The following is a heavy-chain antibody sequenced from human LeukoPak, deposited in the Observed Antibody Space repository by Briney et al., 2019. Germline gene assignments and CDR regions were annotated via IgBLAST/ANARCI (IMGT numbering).Heavy chain of an antibody. CDR1: GGSISTYY. CDR2: IYYSGST. D-gene: IGHD3-22*01. CDR3: AGGSGYLFS. Sequence: SETLSLTCTVSGGSISTYYWSWIRQRPGKGLEWIGYIYYSGSTNYNPSLKSRFTISVDTSKNQFSLKLSSVTAADTAVYYCAGGSGYLFSWGQGTLVTVSS. V-gene: IGHV4-59*01. J-gene: IGHJ5*02.